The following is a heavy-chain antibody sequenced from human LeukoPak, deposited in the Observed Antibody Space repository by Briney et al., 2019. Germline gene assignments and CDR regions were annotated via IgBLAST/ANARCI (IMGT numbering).Heavy chain of an antibody. V-gene: IGHV3-23*01. Sequence: GGSLTLSCAASGFTFSNYAMDWVRQAPGRGLEWVSAINPSGGSTYYADSVKGRFTISRDNSKNTLYLQMNRLRADDTAIYFCAKAVSHSYFDFWGQGTLVTVSA. CDR1: GFTFSNYA. CDR3: AKAVSHSYFDF. J-gene: IGHJ4*02. CDR2: INPSGGST. D-gene: IGHD6-19*01.